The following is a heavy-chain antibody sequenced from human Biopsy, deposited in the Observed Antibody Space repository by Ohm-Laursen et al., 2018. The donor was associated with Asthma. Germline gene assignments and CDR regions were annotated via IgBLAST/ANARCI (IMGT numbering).Heavy chain of an antibody. CDR1: GFTFGDYW. J-gene: IGHJ1*01. CDR3: ARTFHFWSPYHAEHYQL. V-gene: IGHV3-7*01. D-gene: IGHD3-3*02. CDR2: IKHDGSEK. Sequence: SLRLSCSASGFTFGDYWMSWVRQVPGKGLEWVANIKHDGSEKNHVDSLKSRFTISRDNAKNSLYLQMNSLRAEDTAVYYCARTFHFWSPYHAEHYQLWGQAPWSPSPQ.